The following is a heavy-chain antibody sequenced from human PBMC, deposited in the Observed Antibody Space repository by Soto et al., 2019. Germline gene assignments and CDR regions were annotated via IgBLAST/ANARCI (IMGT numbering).Heavy chain of an antibody. Sequence: GGSLRLSCAASGFTFSSYGMHWVRQAPGKGLEWVAVIWYDGSNKYYADSVKGRFTISRDNSKNTLYLQMNSLRAEDTAVYYCASPPLFLEEDRTGKGGDAFDLWGQGTMVTVSS. CDR3: ASPPLFLEEDRTGKGGDAFDL. D-gene: IGHD2-8*02. V-gene: IGHV3-33*01. CDR2: IWYDGSNK. CDR1: GFTFSSYG. J-gene: IGHJ3*01.